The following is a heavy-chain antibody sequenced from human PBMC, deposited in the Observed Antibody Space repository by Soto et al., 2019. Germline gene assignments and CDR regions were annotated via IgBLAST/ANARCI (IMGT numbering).Heavy chain of an antibody. Sequence: PGGSLRLSCAASGFTFSSYAMSWVRQAPGKGLEWVSAISGSGGSTYYADSVKGRFTISRDNSKNTLYLQMNSLRAEDTAVYYCAKVLIIAVAGTEDYWGQGTLVTVSS. CDR1: GFTFSSYA. D-gene: IGHD6-19*01. J-gene: IGHJ4*02. CDR2: ISGSGGST. V-gene: IGHV3-23*01. CDR3: AKVLIIAVAGTEDY.